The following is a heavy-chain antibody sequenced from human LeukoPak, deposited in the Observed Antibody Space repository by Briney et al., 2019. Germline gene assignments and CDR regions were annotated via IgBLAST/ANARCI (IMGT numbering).Heavy chain of an antibody. CDR3: AKDGARRVVVPAAKDY. CDR2: IRYDGSNK. D-gene: IGHD2-2*01. J-gene: IGHJ4*02. Sequence: PGGSLRLSCAASGFTFSSYGMHWVRQAPGKGLEWVAFIRYDGSNKYYADSVKGRFTISRDNSKNTLYPQMNSLRAEDTAVYYCAKDGARRVVVPAAKDYWGQGTLVTVSS. CDR1: GFTFSSYG. V-gene: IGHV3-30*02.